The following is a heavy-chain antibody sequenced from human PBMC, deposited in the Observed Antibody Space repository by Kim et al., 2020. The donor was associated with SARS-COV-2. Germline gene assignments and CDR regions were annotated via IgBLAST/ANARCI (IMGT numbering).Heavy chain of an antibody. Sequence: SVKVSCKASGGTFSSYAISWVRQAPGQGLEWMGGIIPIFGTANYAQKFQGRVTITADESTSTAYMELSSLRSEDTAVYYCARPLTYYYDSSGLLRDYYGMDVWGQGTTVTVSS. CDR3: ARPLTYYYDSSGLLRDYYGMDV. V-gene: IGHV1-69*13. CDR2: IIPIFGTA. J-gene: IGHJ6*02. CDR1: GGTFSSYA. D-gene: IGHD3-22*01.